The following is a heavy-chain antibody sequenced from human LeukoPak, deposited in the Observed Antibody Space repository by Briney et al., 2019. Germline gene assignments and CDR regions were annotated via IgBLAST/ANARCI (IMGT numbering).Heavy chain of an antibody. D-gene: IGHD1-1*01. CDR2: ISGSGGST. CDR1: GFTFSTSW. J-gene: IGHJ4*02. V-gene: IGHV3-23*01. CDR3: AKSYGDWNDVPDY. Sequence: GGSLRLSCAASGFTFSTSWMSWVRQAPGKGLEWVSAISGSGGSTYYADSVKGRFTISRDNSKNTLYLQMNSLRAEDTAVYYCAKSYGDWNDVPDYWGQGTLVTVSS.